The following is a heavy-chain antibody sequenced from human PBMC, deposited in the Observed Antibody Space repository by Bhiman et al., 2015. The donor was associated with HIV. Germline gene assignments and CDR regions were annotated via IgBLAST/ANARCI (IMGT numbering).Heavy chain of an antibody. V-gene: IGHV3-20*04. CDR1: GFTFDDYG. D-gene: IGHD3-22*01. Sequence: VQSGGSLRLSCAASGFTFDDYGMSWVRQAPGKGLEWVSGINWNGGSTGYADSVKGRFTISRDNAKSSLYLQMNSLRAEDTAFYYCARPYYYDSGGYSAGLRYWGQGTLVTGLL. J-gene: IGHJ4*02. CDR2: INWNGGST. CDR3: ARPYYYDSGGYSAGLRY.